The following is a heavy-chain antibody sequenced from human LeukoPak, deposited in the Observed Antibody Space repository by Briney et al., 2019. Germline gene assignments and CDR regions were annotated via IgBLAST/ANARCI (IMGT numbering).Heavy chain of an antibody. CDR2: ISSSGSTI. V-gene: IGHV3-48*04. J-gene: IGHJ3*02. Sequence: GGSLRLSCAASGFTFSSYGMSWVRQAPGKGLEWVSYISSSGSTIYYADSVKGRLTISRDNAKNSLYLQMNSLRAEDTAVYYCARDGGIVAAATRLCAFDIWGQGTMVTVSS. CDR3: ARDGGIVAAATRLCAFDI. D-gene: IGHD6-13*01. CDR1: GFTFSSYG.